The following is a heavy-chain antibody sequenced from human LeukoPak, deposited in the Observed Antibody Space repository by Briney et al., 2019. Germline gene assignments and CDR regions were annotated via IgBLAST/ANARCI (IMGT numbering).Heavy chain of an antibody. Sequence: GGSLRLSCAASGFTFSSYGMHWVRQAPGKGLEWVAVISYDGSNKYYADSVKGRFTISRDNSKSTLYLQMNSLRAEDTAVYYCAKAWNDYGDYGNYWGQGTLVTVSS. J-gene: IGHJ4*02. CDR2: ISYDGSNK. CDR3: AKAWNDYGDYGNY. CDR1: GFTFSSYG. D-gene: IGHD4-17*01. V-gene: IGHV3-30*18.